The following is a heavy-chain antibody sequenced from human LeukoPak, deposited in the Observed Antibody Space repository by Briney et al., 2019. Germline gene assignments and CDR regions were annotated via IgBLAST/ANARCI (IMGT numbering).Heavy chain of an antibody. D-gene: IGHD3-3*01. Sequence: PGGSLRLSCAASGFTFSSYAMSWVRQAPGKGLEWVGRIKSKTDGGTTDYAAPVKGRFTISRDDSKNTLYLQMNSLKTEDTAVYYCTTDRYDFWSGYPIDYWGQGTLVTVSS. CDR1: GFTFSSYA. V-gene: IGHV3-15*01. CDR2: IKSKTDGGTT. CDR3: TTDRYDFWSGYPIDY. J-gene: IGHJ4*02.